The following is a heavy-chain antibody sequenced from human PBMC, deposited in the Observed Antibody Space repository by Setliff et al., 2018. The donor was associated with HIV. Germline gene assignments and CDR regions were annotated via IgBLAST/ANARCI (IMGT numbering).Heavy chain of an antibody. J-gene: IGHJ4*02. CDR1: GFTFGKYA. V-gene: IGHV3-30*02. D-gene: IGHD3-10*02. CDR3: VKVSRGTVVRGVILVGYFDY. CDR2: IRYDGSYK. Sequence: GGSLRLSCKASGFTFGKYAMHWVRQAPGEGLQWVAYIRYDGSYKYYADSVKGRFTISRDNSKNTLYLQMSSLRVEDTAVYYCVKVSRGTVVRGVILVGYFDYWGQGTLVTVSS.